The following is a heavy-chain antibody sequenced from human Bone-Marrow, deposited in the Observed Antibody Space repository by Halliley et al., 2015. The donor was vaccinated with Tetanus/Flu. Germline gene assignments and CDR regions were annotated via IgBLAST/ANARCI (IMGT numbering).Heavy chain of an antibody. D-gene: IGHD2-15*01. CDR2: ISTKSGAT. V-gene: IGHV1-18*04. Sequence: QVQLVQSGAELKKPGASVNASCKASGYTFIRHGFSWVRQAPGQGLEWMGWISTKSGATKYAQKFQGRVIMTTAASTATVYMELRGLRSDDTAMYYCARDPPGDCSGGSCPSGQYWGQGTLVSVSS. J-gene: IGHJ4*02. CDR1: GYTFIRHG. CDR3: ARDPPGDCSGGSCPSGQY.